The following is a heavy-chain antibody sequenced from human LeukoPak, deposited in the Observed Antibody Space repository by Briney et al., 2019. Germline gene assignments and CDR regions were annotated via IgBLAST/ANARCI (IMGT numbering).Heavy chain of an antibody. J-gene: IGHJ4*02. CDR2: INPSGGST. V-gene: IGHV1-46*01. CDR1: GYTFTSYY. D-gene: IGHD5-12*01. Sequence: ASVKVSCKASGYTFTSYYMHWVRQAPGQGLEWMGIINPSGGSTSYAQKFQGRVTMTRDTSTSTVYMELSSLRSEDTAVYYCAIDAIVATIDQRGFDYWGQGTLVTVSS. CDR3: AIDAIVATIDQRGFDY.